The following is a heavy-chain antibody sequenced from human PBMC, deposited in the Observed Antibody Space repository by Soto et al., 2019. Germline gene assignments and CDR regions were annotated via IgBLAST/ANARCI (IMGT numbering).Heavy chain of an antibody. D-gene: IGHD3-22*01. CDR3: ARGTYYYDSSGYYAY. CDR1: GFTFSSYS. J-gene: IGHJ4*02. Sequence: EVQLVESGGGLVKPGGSLRLSCAASGFTFSSYSMNWVRQAPGKGLEWVSSISSSSSYIYYADSVKGRFTLSRDNAKNSLYLQMNSLRAEDTAVYYCARGTYYYDSSGYYAYWGQGTLVTVSS. CDR2: ISSSSSYI. V-gene: IGHV3-21*01.